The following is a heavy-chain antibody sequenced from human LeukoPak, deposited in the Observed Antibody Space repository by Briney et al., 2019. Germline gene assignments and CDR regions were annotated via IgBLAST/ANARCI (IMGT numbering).Heavy chain of an antibody. Sequence: GGSLRLSCAASGFTFSSYAMSWVRQAPGKGLEWVSAISGSGGSTYYADSVKGRFTISRDNSKNTLYLQMNSLRAEDTALYYCARGYSYGYPYYYYYMDVWGKGTTVTVSS. CDR3: ARGYSYGYPYYYYYMDV. D-gene: IGHD5-18*01. CDR1: GFTFSSYA. J-gene: IGHJ6*03. CDR2: ISGSGGST. V-gene: IGHV3-23*01.